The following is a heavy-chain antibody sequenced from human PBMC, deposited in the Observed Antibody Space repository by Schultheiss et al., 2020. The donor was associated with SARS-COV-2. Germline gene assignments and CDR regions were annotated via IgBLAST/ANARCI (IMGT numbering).Heavy chain of an antibody. CDR2: INPNSGGT. V-gene: IGHV1-2*02. D-gene: IGHD2-2*01. J-gene: IGHJ6*02. CDR3: ARGGWRDIVVVPAAIGYYYYYGMDV. Sequence: GESLKISCKASGYTFTGYYMHWVRQAPGQGLEWMGWINPNSGGTNYAQKFQGRVTMTRDTSISTAYMELSRLRSDDTAVYYCARGGWRDIVVVPAAIGYYYYYGMDVWGQGTTVTVSS. CDR1: GYTFTGYY.